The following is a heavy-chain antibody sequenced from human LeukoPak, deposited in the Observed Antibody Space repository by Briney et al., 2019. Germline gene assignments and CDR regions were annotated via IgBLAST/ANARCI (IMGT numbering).Heavy chain of an antibody. Sequence: PSQTLSLTCTVSGGSISSGSYYWSWIRQPAGKGLECMGRIYTSGSTNYNPSLKSRVTISVDTSKNQFSPKLSSVTAADTAVYYCARAGEDYDILTGYTGYYFDYWGQGTLVTVSS. D-gene: IGHD3-9*01. J-gene: IGHJ4*02. CDR1: GGSISSGSYY. V-gene: IGHV4-61*02. CDR2: IYTSGST. CDR3: ARAGEDYDILTGYTGYYFDY.